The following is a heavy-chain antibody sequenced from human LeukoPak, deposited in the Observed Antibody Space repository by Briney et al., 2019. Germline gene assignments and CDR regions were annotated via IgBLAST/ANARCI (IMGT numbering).Heavy chain of an antibody. Sequence: GGSLRLSCVASGITFSNYAVSWVRQAPEKGLDWVSVISGSAHKIRYADSVKGRFTISRDNSKNTLYLQMNSLRAEDTAVYYCAREYSSGWYCIGYWGQGTLVTVSS. J-gene: IGHJ4*02. CDR3: AREYSSGWYCIGY. D-gene: IGHD6-19*01. CDR1: GITFSNYA. CDR2: ISGSAHKI. V-gene: IGHV3-23*01.